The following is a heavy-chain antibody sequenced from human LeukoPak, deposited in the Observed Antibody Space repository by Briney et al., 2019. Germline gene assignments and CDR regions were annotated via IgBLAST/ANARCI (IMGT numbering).Heavy chain of an antibody. Sequence: SETLSLTCAVYGGSFSGYYWSWIRQPPGKGLEWIGEINHSGSTNYNPSLKSRVTISVDTSKNQFSLKLSSVTAADTAVYYCARDLGYDFWSPGYWGQGTLVTVSS. V-gene: IGHV4-34*01. CDR3: ARDLGYDFWSPGY. CDR2: INHSGST. CDR1: GGSFSGYY. J-gene: IGHJ4*02. D-gene: IGHD3-3*01.